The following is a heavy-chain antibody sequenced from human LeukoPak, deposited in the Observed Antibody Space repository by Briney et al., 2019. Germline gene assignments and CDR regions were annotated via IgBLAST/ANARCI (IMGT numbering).Heavy chain of an antibody. CDR2: VDPTNGAT. CDR3: ARPRSESAGYYYGH. J-gene: IGHJ4*02. CDR1: GYTFSGYY. D-gene: IGHD3-22*01. Sequence: ASVKVSCKASGYTFSGYYIHWVRQAPGQGLEWMGWVDPTNGATNYAQKFQGRVTMTTDTSSNTAYVELNWLTSDDAAVFYCARPRSESAGYYYGHWGQGTLVTVSS. V-gene: IGHV1-2*02.